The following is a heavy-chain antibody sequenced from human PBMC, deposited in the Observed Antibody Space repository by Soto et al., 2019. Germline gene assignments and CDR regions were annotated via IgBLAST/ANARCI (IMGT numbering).Heavy chain of an antibody. J-gene: IGHJ4*02. CDR1: GFTFSSYA. D-gene: IGHD6-6*01. V-gene: IGHV3-30-3*01. Sequence: PGGSLRLSCAASGFTFSSYAMHWVRQAPGKGLEWVAVISYDGSNKYYADSVKGRFTISRDNSKNTLYLQMNSLRAEDTAVYYCARPRRNIAARPGGFDYWGQGTLVTVSS. CDR2: ISYDGSNK. CDR3: ARPRRNIAARPGGFDY.